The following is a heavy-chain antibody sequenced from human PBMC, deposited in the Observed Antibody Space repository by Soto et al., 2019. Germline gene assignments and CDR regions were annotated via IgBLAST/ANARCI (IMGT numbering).Heavy chain of an antibody. V-gene: IGHV1-18*01. CDR3: ARSGAELTMYFDH. CDR1: GYRFSIFG. J-gene: IGHJ4*02. D-gene: IGHD1-7*01. CDR2: IGSYNGNT. Sequence: QVQLVQSGAEVKEPGASVKVSCKASGYRFSIFGISWVRQAPGQGLEWMGWIGSYNGNTDYEQKLKGRVTLTADTSTSTAYMELKSLRSDDTAVYYCARSGAELTMYFDHWGRGTLVTVSS.